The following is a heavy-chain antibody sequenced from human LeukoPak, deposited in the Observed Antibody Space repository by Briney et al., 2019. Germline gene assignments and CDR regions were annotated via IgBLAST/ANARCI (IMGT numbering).Heavy chain of an antibody. V-gene: IGHV4-59*12. CDR3: ARGQWFRAF. CDR2: IHYSGSA. J-gene: IGHJ4*02. Sequence: PSETLSLTCTVSGSSISSWYWTWIRQPPGKGLEWIGEIHYSGSATYNPSLKSRVTISVDTSKNQFSLKMNSVTAADTAVYYCARGQWFRAFWSRGTPVTVSS. CDR1: GSSISSWY. D-gene: IGHD3-10*01.